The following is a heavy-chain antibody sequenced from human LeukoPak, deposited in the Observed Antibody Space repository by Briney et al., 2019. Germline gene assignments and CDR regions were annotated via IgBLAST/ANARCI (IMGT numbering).Heavy chain of an antibody. Sequence: GGSLRLSCAASGFTFSSFGMHWVRQAPGKGLEWVAVIWYDGSNKYYADSVKGRFTISRDNSQNTLYLQGNNLRAEDTAVYCCARGRWDTGGLHGLDVWGQGTTVTVSS. D-gene: IGHD2-8*02. CDR3: ARGRWDTGGLHGLDV. CDR2: IWYDGSNK. CDR1: GFTFSSFG. V-gene: IGHV3-33*01. J-gene: IGHJ6*02.